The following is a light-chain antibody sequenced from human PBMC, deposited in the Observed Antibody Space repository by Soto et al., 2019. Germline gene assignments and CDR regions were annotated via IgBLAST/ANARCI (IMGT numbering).Light chain of an antibody. CDR1: QSLLHSNGYTY. CDR2: LGS. CDR3: MQASQSPYT. Sequence: DIVMTQSPRSLPVTPGEPASISCRSSQSLLHSNGYTYLDWYLQKPGQSPQLLIYLGSNRASGVPDRFSGSGSGTDFTLKISRVEAQDVGVYYCMQASQSPYTFGPGTKVDIK. V-gene: IGKV2-28*01. J-gene: IGKJ3*01.